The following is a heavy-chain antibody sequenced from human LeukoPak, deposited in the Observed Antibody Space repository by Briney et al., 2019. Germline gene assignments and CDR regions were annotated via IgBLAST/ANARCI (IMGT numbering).Heavy chain of an antibody. CDR3: AMSDYVPRRGRSDFDY. J-gene: IGHJ4*02. Sequence: SVKVSCKASGGTFSSYAISWVRQAPGQGLEWMGGIIPIFGTANYAQKFQGRVTITADESTSTAYMELSSLRSEDTAVYYCAMSDYVPRRGRSDFDYWGQGTLVTVSS. CDR1: GGTFSSYA. V-gene: IGHV1-69*13. D-gene: IGHD4-17*01. CDR2: IIPIFGTA.